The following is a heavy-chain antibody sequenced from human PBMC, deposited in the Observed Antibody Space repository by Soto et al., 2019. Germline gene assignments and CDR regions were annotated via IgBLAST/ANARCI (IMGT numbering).Heavy chain of an antibody. V-gene: IGHV3-30*18. J-gene: IGHJ4*02. Sequence: QVQLVESGGGVVQPGRSLRLSCAASGFTFNSYGIHWVRQAPGKGLEWVAVISHDGSKTNYADSVKGRVTISRDNSKDTVYLQMKGLRAEDRAVYDCAKDTYYSSGRGYYVFDSWGQGTLVTVSS. CDR1: GFTFNSYG. CDR3: AKDTYYSSGRGYYVFDS. D-gene: IGHD3-22*01. CDR2: ISHDGSKT.